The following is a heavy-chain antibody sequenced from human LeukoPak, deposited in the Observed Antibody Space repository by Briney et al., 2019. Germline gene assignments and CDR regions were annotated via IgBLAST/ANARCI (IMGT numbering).Heavy chain of an antibody. D-gene: IGHD4-17*01. CDR2: IYYSGST. CDR3: ARLEDGAANY. CDR1: GGSISSGGYY. Sequence: SSQTLSLTCTVSGGSISSGGYYWSWIRQHPGKGQEWIGYIYYSGSTYYNPSLKSRVTISVDTSKNQFSLKLSSVTAADTAVYYCARLEDGAANYWGQGTLVTVSS. V-gene: IGHV4-31*03. J-gene: IGHJ4*02.